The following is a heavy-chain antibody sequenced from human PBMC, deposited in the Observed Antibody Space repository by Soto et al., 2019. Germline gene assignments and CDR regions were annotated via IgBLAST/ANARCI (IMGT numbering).Heavy chain of an antibody. V-gene: IGHV3-23*01. CDR1: GFTFTSYA. Sequence: GGSLRLSCAASGFTFTSYAMSWVRLTPGKGLEWVSAISGSGSNTFYADSVRGRFTISRDNSKNTVFLQMNNLRAEDTAVYFCARDRATFDYWGRGTLVTVSS. CDR2: ISGSGSNT. D-gene: IGHD1-26*01. J-gene: IGHJ4*02. CDR3: ARDRATFDY.